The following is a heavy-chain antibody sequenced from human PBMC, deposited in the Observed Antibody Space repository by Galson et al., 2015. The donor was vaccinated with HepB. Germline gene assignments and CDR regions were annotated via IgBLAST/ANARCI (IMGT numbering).Heavy chain of an antibody. CDR1: GFSLATTGEG. D-gene: IGHD2-15*01. CDR2: IYWDGDK. V-gene: IGHV2-5*02. Sequence: PALVKPTQTLTLTCTFSGFSLATTGEGVGWIRQAPGKALECLVLIYWDGDKRYSPSLKSRLTIYKDTSKNQVVLTMTDMDPADTATYYCARDGFCNYRGCRGFDYWGQGALVTVSS. J-gene: IGHJ4*02. CDR3: ARDGFCNYRGCRGFDY.